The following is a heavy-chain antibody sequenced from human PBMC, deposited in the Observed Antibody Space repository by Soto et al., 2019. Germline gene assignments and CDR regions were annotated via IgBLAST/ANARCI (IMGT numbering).Heavy chain of an antibody. V-gene: IGHV4-34*01. J-gene: IGHJ6*02. Sequence: QVQLQQWGAGLLKPSETLSLGCAVYGESFSGYYWNWIRQPPGKGLEWIGEITDSGSANYKPSLASRVTISVDTSKKHFSLRLNSVTAADAAVYYCARRRRGITMVRGTYAMDVWGQGTTVTVSS. D-gene: IGHD3-10*01. CDR3: ARRRRGITMVRGTYAMDV. CDR1: GESFSGYY. CDR2: ITDSGSA.